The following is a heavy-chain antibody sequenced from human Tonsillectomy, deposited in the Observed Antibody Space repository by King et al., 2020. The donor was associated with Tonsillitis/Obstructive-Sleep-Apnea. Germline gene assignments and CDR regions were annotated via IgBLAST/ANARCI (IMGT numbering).Heavy chain of an antibody. CDR3: ARDGGYCSSTSCFIFDY. CDR1: GFTFSSYG. J-gene: IGHJ4*02. Sequence: VQLVESGGGVVQPGRSLRLSCAASGFTFSSYGMHWVRQAPGKGLEWVAGIWYDGSNKYYADSVKGRFTISRDNSKNTLYLQMNSLRAEDTAVYYCARDGGYCSSTSCFIFDYWGQGTLVTVSS. CDR2: IWYDGSNK. D-gene: IGHD2-2*01. V-gene: IGHV3-33*01.